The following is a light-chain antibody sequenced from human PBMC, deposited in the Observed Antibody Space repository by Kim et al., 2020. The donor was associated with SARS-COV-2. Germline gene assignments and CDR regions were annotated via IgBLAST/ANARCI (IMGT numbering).Light chain of an antibody. CDR2: AAS. J-gene: IGKJ4*01. V-gene: IGKV1-39*01. CDR3: QQSYSTPLT. CDR1: QSISSY. Sequence: ACVGNRVTITCRASQSISSYLNWYQQKPGKAPKILIYAASSLQSGVPSRFSGSGSGTDFTLTISSLQPEDFATYYCQQSYSTPLTFGGGTKVDIK.